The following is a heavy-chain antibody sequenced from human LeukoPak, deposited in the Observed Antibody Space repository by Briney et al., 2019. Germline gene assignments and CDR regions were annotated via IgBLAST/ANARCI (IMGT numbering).Heavy chain of an antibody. CDR1: GGSISSGSYY. CDR3: ARGQVNYYDSSGDAFDI. CDR2: IYTSGST. Sequence: PSQTLSLTCTVSGGSISSGSYYWSWIRQPAGKGLECIGRIYTSGSTNYNPSLKSRVTISVDTSKNQFSLKLSSVTAADTAVYYCARGQVNYYDSSGDAFDIWGQGTMVTVSS. V-gene: IGHV4-61*02. D-gene: IGHD3-22*01. J-gene: IGHJ3*02.